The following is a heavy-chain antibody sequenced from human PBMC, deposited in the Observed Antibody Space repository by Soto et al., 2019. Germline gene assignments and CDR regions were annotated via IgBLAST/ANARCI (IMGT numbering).Heavy chain of an antibody. D-gene: IGHD3-22*01. CDR1: GYTFTGYY. Sequence: SVKVSCKASGYTFTGYYMHWVRQAPGQGLEWMGWINPNSGGTNYAHKFQGRVTMTRDTSISTAYMELSRLRSDDTAVYYCARGGEDYYDSSGYPHGYWGQGTLVTVSS. CDR2: INPNSGGT. V-gene: IGHV1-2*07. J-gene: IGHJ4*02. CDR3: ARGGEDYYDSSGYPHGY.